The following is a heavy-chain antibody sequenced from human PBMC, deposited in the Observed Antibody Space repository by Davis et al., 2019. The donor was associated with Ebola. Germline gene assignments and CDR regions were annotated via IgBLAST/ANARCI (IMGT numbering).Heavy chain of an antibody. CDR2: ISSSSSTI. J-gene: IGHJ6*02. CDR1: GFTFSSYN. Sequence: GESLKISCAASGFTFSSYNMNWVRQAPGKGLEWVSYISSSSSTIYYADSVKGRFTISRDNAKNSLYLQMNSLRDEDTAVYYCARESIAARPAGGGYYYGMDVWGQGTTVTVSS. V-gene: IGHV3-48*02. D-gene: IGHD6-6*01. CDR3: ARESIAARPAGGGYYYGMDV.